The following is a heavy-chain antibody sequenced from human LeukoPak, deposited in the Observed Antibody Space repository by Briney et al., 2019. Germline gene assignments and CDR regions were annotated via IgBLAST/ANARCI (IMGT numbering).Heavy chain of an antibody. CDR2: INHSGST. Sequence: PSETLSLTCATYDGSFSGYYWSWIRQPPGKGLEWIGEINHSGSTNYNPSLKSRVTISVDTSKNQFSLKLSSVTAADTAVYYCARPSRGDYRYWGQGTLVTVSS. V-gene: IGHV4-34*01. J-gene: IGHJ4*02. CDR1: DGSFSGYY. CDR3: ARPSRGDYRY. D-gene: IGHD4-17*01.